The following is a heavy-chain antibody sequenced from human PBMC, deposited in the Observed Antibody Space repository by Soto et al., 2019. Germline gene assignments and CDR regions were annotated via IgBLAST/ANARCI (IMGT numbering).Heavy chain of an antibody. CDR3: ARDWGTPGRGSAVGYYYHYGMDV. D-gene: IGHD6-19*01. V-gene: IGHV3-7*05. J-gene: IGHJ6*02. Sequence: EVQLVESGGGLVQPGGSLRLSCVASEFTFNTYWMNWVRQAPGRGLEWVANIKDDGSEKNYVKSVKGRFTISRDNAKNSLYLQMNSLRGEDTAVYFCARDWGTPGRGSAVGYYYHYGMDVWGQGTTVTVSS. CDR2: IKDDGSEK. CDR1: EFTFNTYW.